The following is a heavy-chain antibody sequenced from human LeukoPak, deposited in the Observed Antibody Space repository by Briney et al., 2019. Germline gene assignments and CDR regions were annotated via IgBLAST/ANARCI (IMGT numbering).Heavy chain of an antibody. CDR1: GYSFTSSW. D-gene: IGHD1-7*01. J-gene: IGHJ6*02. CDR3: ARLRGTSKTYFYDALDV. Sequence: GESLKISCKASGYSFTSSWIGWLRQMPGKGLEWMGIIFPGDSDARYSPAFQGQVTMSADRSISTAYLQWSRLKASDTAIYYCARLRGTSKTYFYDALDVWGQGTTVTVSS. CDR2: IFPGDSDA. V-gene: IGHV5-51*01.